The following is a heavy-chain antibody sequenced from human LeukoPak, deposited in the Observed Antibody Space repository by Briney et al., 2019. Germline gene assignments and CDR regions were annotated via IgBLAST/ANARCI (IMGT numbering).Heavy chain of an antibody. D-gene: IGHD2-15*01. CDR3: AREERILGYCSGGSCYPVNLVDY. Sequence: ASVKVSCKASGYTFTGYYMHWVRQAPGQGLEWMGWINPNSGGTNYAQKFQGRVTMTRDTSISTAYMELSRLRSDGTAVYYCAREERILGYCSGGSCYPVNLVDYWGQGTLVTVSS. CDR2: INPNSGGT. V-gene: IGHV1-2*02. J-gene: IGHJ4*02. CDR1: GYTFTGYY.